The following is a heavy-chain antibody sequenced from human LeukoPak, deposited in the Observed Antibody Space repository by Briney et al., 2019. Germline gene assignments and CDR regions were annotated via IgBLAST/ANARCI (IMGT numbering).Heavy chain of an antibody. D-gene: IGHD5-24*01. V-gene: IGHV3-11*01. J-gene: IGHJ4*02. CDR1: GFTFSDYY. CDR2: ISSSGRTK. CDR3: AKSWLAPLYYFDY. Sequence: GGSLRLSCAASGFTFSDYYMSWIRPAPGKGLEGVSYISSSGRTKYYADSVKGRFTISRDSSKDTLYLQMNSLRAEDTAVYYCAKSWLAPLYYFDYWGQGTLVTVFS.